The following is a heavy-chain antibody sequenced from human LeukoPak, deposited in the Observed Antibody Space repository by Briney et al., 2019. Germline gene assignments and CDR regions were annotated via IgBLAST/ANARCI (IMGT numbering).Heavy chain of an antibody. D-gene: IGHD4-11*01. V-gene: IGHV3-30*02. Sequence: PGGSLRLSCAASGFTFSSYGMHWVRQAPGKGPEWVAFIRYDGSNKYYADSVKGRFTISRDNSKNTLYLQMNSLRAEDTAVYYCAKDRSNYEVIDYWGQGTLVTVSS. CDR3: AKDRSNYEVIDY. CDR1: GFTFSSYG. J-gene: IGHJ4*02. CDR2: IRYDGSNK.